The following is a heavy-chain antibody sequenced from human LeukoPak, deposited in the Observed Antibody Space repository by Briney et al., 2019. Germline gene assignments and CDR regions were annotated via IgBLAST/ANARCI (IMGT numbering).Heavy chain of an antibody. Sequence: GGSLRLSCAASGFVFSTHSMNWARQAPGKGLEWVSWISSSNGDIYYADSVRGRFTISRDDAKKSLYLQMNSLRAEDTAVYYCVRDADGGNSWFDSWGQGTLVTVSS. CDR3: VRDADGGNSWFDS. V-gene: IGHV3-21*01. CDR2: ISSSNGDI. CDR1: GFVFSTHS. J-gene: IGHJ5*01. D-gene: IGHD4-23*01.